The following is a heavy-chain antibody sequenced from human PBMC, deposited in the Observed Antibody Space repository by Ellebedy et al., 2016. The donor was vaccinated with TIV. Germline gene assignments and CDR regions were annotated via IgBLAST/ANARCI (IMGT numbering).Heavy chain of an antibody. CDR3: TRDLVGATSEF. V-gene: IGHV3-74*01. J-gene: IGHJ4*02. CDR1: GFTFTAYW. CDR2: INVDGSNT. Sequence: PGGSLRLSCAASGFTFTAYWMHWVRDAPGKGLVWVSRINVDGSNTNYADSVKGRFTISRDNAKNMVYLQMNSLRAEDSAVYHCTRDLVGATSEFWGQGTLVTVSA. D-gene: IGHD1-26*01.